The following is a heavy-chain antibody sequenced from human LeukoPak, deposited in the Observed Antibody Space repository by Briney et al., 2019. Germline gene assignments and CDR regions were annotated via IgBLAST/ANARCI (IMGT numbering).Heavy chain of an antibody. CDR1: GGTFSSYA. D-gene: IGHD2-2*01. CDR3: ARGFCSSTSCLNWFDP. V-gene: IGHV1-69*01. CDR2: IIPIFGTA. Sequence: SVKVSCKASGGTFSSYAISWVRQAPGQGLEWMGGIIPIFGTANYAQKFQGRVTITADESTSTAYMELSSLRSEDMAVYYCARGFCSSTSCLNWFDPWGQGTLVTVSS. J-gene: IGHJ5*02.